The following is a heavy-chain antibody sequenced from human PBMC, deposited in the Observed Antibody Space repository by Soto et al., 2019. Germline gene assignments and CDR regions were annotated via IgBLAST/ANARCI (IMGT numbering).Heavy chain of an antibody. CDR1: GGSISRGDYY. V-gene: IGHV4-61*08. CDR2: IYYSGIT. Sequence: SETLSLTCTVSGGSISRGDYYWSWIRQPPGKGLEWIGYIYYSGITNYNPSLKSRVTISVDTSKNQFSLKLSSVTAADTAVYYCARYKSNYYYGMDVWGQGTTVTVSS. J-gene: IGHJ6*02. CDR3: ARYKSNYYYGMDV. D-gene: IGHD1-20*01.